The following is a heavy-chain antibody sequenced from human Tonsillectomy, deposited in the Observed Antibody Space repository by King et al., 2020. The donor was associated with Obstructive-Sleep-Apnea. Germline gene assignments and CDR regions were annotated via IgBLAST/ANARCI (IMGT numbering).Heavy chain of an antibody. CDR2: ISYDGNTK. J-gene: IGHJ6*02. CDR1: GFTFSGYA. V-gene: IGHV3-30*04. Sequence: VQLVESGGGVVQPGRSLRLSCVASGFTFSGYAMDWVRQAPGKGLEWVAVISYDGNTKYYADSVKGRFTISRDNSKKTLYLQMNSLRADDTAVYFCAKDPGRLSIAPAVDYYYGMDVWGHGATVSGSS. D-gene: IGHD6-13*01. CDR3: AKDPGRLSIAPAVDYYYGMDV.